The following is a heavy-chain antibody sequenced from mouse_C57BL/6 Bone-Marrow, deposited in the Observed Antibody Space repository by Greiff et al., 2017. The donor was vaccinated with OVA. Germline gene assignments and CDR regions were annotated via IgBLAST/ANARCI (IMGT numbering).Heavy chain of an antibody. V-gene: IGHV1-4*01. CDR3: ARWLPYYAMDY. CDR1: GYTFTSYT. Sequence: QVHVKQSGAELARPGASVKMSCKASGYTFTSYTMHWVKQRPGQGLEWIGYINPSSGYTKYNQKFKDKATLTADKSSSTAYMQLSSLTSEDSAGYYCARWLPYYAMDYWGQGTSVTVSS. D-gene: IGHD2-2*01. J-gene: IGHJ4*01. CDR2: INPSSGYT.